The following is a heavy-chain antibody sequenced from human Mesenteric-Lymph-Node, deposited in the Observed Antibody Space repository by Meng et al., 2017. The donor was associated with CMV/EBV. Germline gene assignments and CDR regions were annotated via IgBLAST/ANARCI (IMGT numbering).Heavy chain of an antibody. CDR3: HIVPAVIGPWFDP. CDR1: GGTFSSYA. CDR2: IIPIFGTA. Sequence: KASGGTFSSYAISWVRQAPGQGLEWMGGIIPIFGTANYAQKFQGRVTITTDESTSTAYMELSSLRSEDTAVYYCHIVPAVIGPWFDPWGQGTLVTVSS. D-gene: IGHD2-2*01. V-gene: IGHV1-69*05. J-gene: IGHJ5*02.